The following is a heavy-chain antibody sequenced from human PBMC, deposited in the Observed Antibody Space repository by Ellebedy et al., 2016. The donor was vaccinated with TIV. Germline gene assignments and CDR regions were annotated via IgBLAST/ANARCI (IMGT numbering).Heavy chain of an antibody. CDR3: ATDGSYGDYLSPRHAFAM. CDR1: RFSFRSYW. CDR2: IKQDGTEK. Sequence: GGSLRLSCAASRFSFRSYWMSWVRQAPDKGLEWVANIKQDGTEKYYVESVQGRFTISRDNAKRSLYLQMNSLRADDTAVYFCATDGSYGDYLSPRHAFAMWGQGTMVTVSS. J-gene: IGHJ3*02. V-gene: IGHV3-7*01. D-gene: IGHD4-17*01.